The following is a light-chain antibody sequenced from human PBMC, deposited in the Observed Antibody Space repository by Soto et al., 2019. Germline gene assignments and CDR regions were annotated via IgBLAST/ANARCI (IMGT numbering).Light chain of an antibody. Sequence: DIQMTQSPSSLSKSVGDRVTITCRASQYVDTYLNWYQQKPGKAPKLLIYGASSLQSGVPSRFSGIGSGTDFTLTISSLQPEDSATYYCQQSYRTPRSFGQGTKVEVK. J-gene: IGKJ1*01. CDR1: QYVDTY. CDR3: QQSYRTPRS. CDR2: GAS. V-gene: IGKV1-39*01.